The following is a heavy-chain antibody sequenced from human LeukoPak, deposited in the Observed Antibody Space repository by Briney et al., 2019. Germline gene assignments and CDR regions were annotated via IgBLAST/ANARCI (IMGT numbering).Heavy chain of an antibody. Sequence: ASVKVSCKASGYTFTGYYMHWVRQAPGQGLEWMGWINPNSGGTNYAQKFQGRVTMTRDTSISTAYMELSRLRSDDTAVYYRARDYDSSGYMEYWGQGTLVTVSS. CDR2: INPNSGGT. CDR3: ARDYDSSGYMEY. D-gene: IGHD3-22*01. CDR1: GYTFTGYY. V-gene: IGHV1-2*02. J-gene: IGHJ4*02.